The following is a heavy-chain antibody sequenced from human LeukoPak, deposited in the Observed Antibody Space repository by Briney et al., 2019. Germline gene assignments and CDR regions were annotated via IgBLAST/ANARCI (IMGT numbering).Heavy chain of an antibody. CDR2: IYYSGST. J-gene: IGHJ4*02. Sequence: SETLSLTCTVSGGSISSSSYYWGWIRQPPGKGLEWIGSIYYSGSTYYNPSLKSRVTISVDTSKNQFSLKLSSVTAADTAVYYCARSLWPTASYFDYWGQGTLVTVSS. V-gene: IGHV4-39*07. CDR3: ARSLWPTASYFDY. CDR1: GGSISSSSYY. D-gene: IGHD3-10*01.